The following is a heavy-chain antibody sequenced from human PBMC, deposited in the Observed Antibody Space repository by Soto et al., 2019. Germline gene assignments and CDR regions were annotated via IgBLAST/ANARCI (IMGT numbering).Heavy chain of an antibody. J-gene: IGHJ5*02. CDR3: ARQPRLRDYNWFDP. D-gene: IGHD4-17*01. V-gene: IGHV4-30-4*01. CDR1: GGSISSGDYY. CDR2: IYYSGST. Sequence: PSETLSLTCTVSGGSISSGDYYWSWIRQPPGKGLEWIGYIYYSGSTYYNPSLKSRVTISVDTSKNQFSLKLSSVTAADTAVYYCARQPRLRDYNWFDPWGQGTLVTVSS.